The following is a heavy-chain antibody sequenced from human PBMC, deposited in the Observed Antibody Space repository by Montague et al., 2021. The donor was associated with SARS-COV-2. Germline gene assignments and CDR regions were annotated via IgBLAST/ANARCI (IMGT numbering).Heavy chain of an antibody. CDR3: ASHCGGGRCYFGMDV. Sequence: SETLSLTCAVYGGSFSGNYWSWIRQPPGRGLELVGQISQGGGTNYNTSLKSRVTISVDTSKNQVSLKLSSVTAADTAVYYCASHCGGGRCYFGMDVWGQGTTVTVSS. J-gene: IGHJ6*02. D-gene: IGHD2-15*01. CDR1: GGSFSGNY. CDR2: ISQGGGT. V-gene: IGHV4-34*01.